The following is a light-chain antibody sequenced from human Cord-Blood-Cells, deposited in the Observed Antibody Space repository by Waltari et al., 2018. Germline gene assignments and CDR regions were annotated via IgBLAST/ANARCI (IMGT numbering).Light chain of an antibody. CDR2: DAS. Sequence: ELVLTQSPATLSLSPGERAPLSCRASQSVSSYLAWYQQKPGQAPRLLIYDASNRANGIPARFSGSGSGTDFTLTISSLEPEDFAVYYGQQRSNWPPSTFGQGTKVEIK. CDR1: QSVSSY. V-gene: IGKV3-11*01. CDR3: QQRSNWPPST. J-gene: IGKJ1*01.